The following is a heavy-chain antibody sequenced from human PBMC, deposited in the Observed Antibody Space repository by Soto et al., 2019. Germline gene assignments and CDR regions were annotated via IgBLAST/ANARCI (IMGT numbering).Heavy chain of an antibody. J-gene: IGHJ4*02. Sequence: GGSLRLSCAASGFTFSSYGMHWVRQAPGKGLEWVAVIWYDGSNKYYADSVKGRFTISRDNSKNTLYLQMNSLRAEDTAVYYCARDPTSLYDILTGYPHHKYYFDYWGQGTLVTVSS. V-gene: IGHV3-33*01. D-gene: IGHD3-9*01. CDR2: IWYDGSNK. CDR1: GFTFSSYG. CDR3: ARDPTSLYDILTGYPHHKYYFDY.